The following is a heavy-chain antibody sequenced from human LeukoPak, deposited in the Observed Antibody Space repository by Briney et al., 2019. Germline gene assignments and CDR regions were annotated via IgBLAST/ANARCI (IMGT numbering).Heavy chain of an antibody. D-gene: IGHD1-26*01. CDR3: ARRSSIMGSYLYYFDY. V-gene: IGHV4-59*01. Sequence: SETLSLTCTVSGDSISSYYWSWIRQPPGKGLEWIGYIYYSGSTNYNPSLKSRVTISVDTSKNQFSLKLSSVTAADTAVYYCARRSSIMGSYLYYFDYWGQGTLVTVSS. J-gene: IGHJ4*02. CDR2: IYYSGST. CDR1: GDSISSYY.